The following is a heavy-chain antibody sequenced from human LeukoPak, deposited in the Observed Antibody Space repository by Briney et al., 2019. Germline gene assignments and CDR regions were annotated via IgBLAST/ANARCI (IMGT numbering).Heavy chain of an antibody. Sequence: GGSLRLSCAASGFTFSSYSMNWVRQAPGKGLEWVSSISSSSYIYYADSVKGRFTISRDNAKNSLYLQMNSLRAEDTAVYYCARDRVDDILTGHVDYFDYWGQGTLVTVSS. CDR1: GFTFSSYS. CDR2: ISSSSYI. CDR3: ARDRVDDILTGHVDYFDY. V-gene: IGHV3-21*01. D-gene: IGHD3-9*01. J-gene: IGHJ4*02.